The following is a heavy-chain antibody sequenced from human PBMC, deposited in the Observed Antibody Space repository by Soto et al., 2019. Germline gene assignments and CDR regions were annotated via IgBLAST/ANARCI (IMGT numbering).Heavy chain of an antibody. CDR1: GGSISSSSYY. Sequence: PLETLSLTCTVSGGSISSSSYYWGWIRQPPGKGLEWIGSIYYSGSTYYNPSLKSRVTISVDTSKNQFSLKLSSVTAADTAVYYCARPMILDNYGMDVWGQGTTVTVSS. V-gene: IGHV4-39*01. D-gene: IGHD3-3*01. CDR2: IYYSGST. CDR3: ARPMILDNYGMDV. J-gene: IGHJ6*02.